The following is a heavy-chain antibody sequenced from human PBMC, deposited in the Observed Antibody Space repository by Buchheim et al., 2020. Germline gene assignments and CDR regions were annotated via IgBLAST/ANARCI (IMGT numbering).Heavy chain of an antibody. D-gene: IGHD3-22*01. V-gene: IGHV4-31*03. CDR1: GGSISSGAYY. J-gene: IGHJ4*02. CDR3: ARGVRGSMIVVATFFDL. CDR2: IYYHSGNT. Sequence: QVQLQESGPGLVKPSQTLSLICTVSGGSISSGAYYWSWIRQHPGKGLEWIGYIYYHSGNTYYNPSLKSRVDISVGPSERQLSLRLRSVTAADTAVYYCARGVRGSMIVVATFFDLWGQGT.